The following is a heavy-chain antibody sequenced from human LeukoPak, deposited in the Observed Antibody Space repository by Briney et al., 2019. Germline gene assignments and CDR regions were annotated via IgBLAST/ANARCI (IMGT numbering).Heavy chain of an antibody. D-gene: IGHD1-26*01. Sequence: SETLSLTCTVSGGSISSYYWSWIRQPAGKGLEWIGRIYNSGTTNYNPSLKSRVTMSVDTSKNHLSLKLSSVTAADTAVYYCAREYSGSYWTGYYFDYWGQGTPVTVSS. V-gene: IGHV4-4*07. CDR1: GGSISSYY. CDR3: AREYSGSYWTGYYFDY. CDR2: IYNSGTT. J-gene: IGHJ4*02.